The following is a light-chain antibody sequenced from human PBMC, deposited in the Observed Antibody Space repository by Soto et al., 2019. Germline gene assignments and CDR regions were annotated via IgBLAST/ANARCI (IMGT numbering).Light chain of an antibody. J-gene: IGKJ4*01. CDR1: QSISSY. CDR2: AAS. V-gene: IGKV1-39*01. Sequence: EIQMTQSPSSLSASVGDRVTITCRASQSISSYLNWYQQKPGKAPKXLIYAASSLQSGVPSRFSGSGSETDLTLTISSLQPEDSATYDCQQLNSYPQTFGGGTKVDIK. CDR3: QQLNSYPQT.